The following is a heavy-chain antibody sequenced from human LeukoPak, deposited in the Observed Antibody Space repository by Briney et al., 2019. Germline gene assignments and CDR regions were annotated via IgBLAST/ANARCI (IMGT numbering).Heavy chain of an antibody. V-gene: IGHV4-39*01. CDR2: IYYSGST. D-gene: IGHD6-19*01. CDR1: GGSNSSSSYY. J-gene: IGHJ5*02. Sequence: PSETLSLTCTVSGGSNSSSSYYWGWIRQPPGKGLEWIGSIYYSGSTYYNPSLKSRVTISVDTSKNQFSLKLSSVTAADTAVYYCARRDGGAVAGTFYNWFDPWGQGTLVTVSS. CDR3: ARRDGGAVAGTFYNWFDP.